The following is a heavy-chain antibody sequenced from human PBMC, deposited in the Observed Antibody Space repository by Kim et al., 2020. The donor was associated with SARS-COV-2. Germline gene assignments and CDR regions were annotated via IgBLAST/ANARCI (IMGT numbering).Heavy chain of an antibody. J-gene: IGHJ4*02. Sequence: YADAVKGRFTISRDNYKNTLYLQMNSLRAEDTAVYYCARGMTTVTAPIDYWGQGTLVTVSS. D-gene: IGHD4-17*01. V-gene: IGHV3-30*01. CDR3: ARGMTTVTAPIDY.